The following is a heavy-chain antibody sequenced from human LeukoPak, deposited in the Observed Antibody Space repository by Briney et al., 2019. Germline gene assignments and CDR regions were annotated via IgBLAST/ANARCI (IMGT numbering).Heavy chain of an antibody. Sequence: ASVKVSCKASEYTFTAYYIHWVRQAPGQGLEWVGRINPNTGVTNYAQKFQDRVIMTRDTSISTAYMELSRLRSDDTAVYYCARQLSPFAFDIWGQGTMVTISS. D-gene: IGHD5-18*01. V-gene: IGHV1-2*06. CDR1: EYTFTAYY. CDR2: INPNTGVT. J-gene: IGHJ3*02. CDR3: ARQLSPFAFDI.